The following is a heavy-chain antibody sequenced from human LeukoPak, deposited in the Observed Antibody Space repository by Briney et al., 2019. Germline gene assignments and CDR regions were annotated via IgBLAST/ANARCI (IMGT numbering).Heavy chain of an antibody. CDR1: GGSISSSSYY. CDR2: IYYSGST. J-gene: IGHJ4*02. Sequence: SETLSLTCTVSGGSISSSSYYWGWIRQPPGKGLEWIVSIYYSGSTYYNPSLKSRVTISVDTSKNQFSLKLSSVTAADTAVYYCARDPTYCSGGSCYSLYFDYWGQGTLVTVSS. CDR3: ARDPTYCSGGSCYSLYFDY. D-gene: IGHD2-15*01. V-gene: IGHV4-39*07.